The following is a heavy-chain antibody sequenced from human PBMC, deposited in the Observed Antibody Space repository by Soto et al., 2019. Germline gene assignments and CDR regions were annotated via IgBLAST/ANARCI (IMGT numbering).Heavy chain of an antibody. CDR1: GGSFSGYY. V-gene: IGHV4-34*01. CDR2: INHSGST. J-gene: IGHJ6*02. CDR3: ARVSSLLWFGQNYGMDV. Sequence: QVQLQQWGAGLLKPSETLSLTCAVYGGSFSGYYWSWIRQPPGKGLEWIGEINHSGSTNYNPSLKSRVTISVDTSKNQFSLKLSSVTAADTAVYYCARVSSLLWFGQNYGMDVWGQGTTVTVSS. D-gene: IGHD3-10*01.